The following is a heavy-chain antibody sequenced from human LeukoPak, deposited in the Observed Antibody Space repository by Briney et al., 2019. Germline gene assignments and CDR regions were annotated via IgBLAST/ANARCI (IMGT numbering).Heavy chain of an antibody. J-gene: IGHJ6*02. CDR3: ARDPGYYYAMDV. CDR1: GDSVSSNTAA. D-gene: IGHD2-15*01. V-gene: IGHV6-1*01. CDR2: TYYRSKWYY. Sequence: SQTLSLTCAISGDSVSSNTAAWNGVRPSPSRGLEWLGRTYYRSKWYYEYATSVSSRIAINPDTSKNLFSLQLNSVTPEDTAVYYCARDPGYYYAMDVWGQGTTVTVSS.